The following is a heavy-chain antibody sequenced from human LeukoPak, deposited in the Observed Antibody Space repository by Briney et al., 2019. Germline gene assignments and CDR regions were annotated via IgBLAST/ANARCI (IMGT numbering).Heavy chain of an antibody. V-gene: IGHV4-39*01. D-gene: IGHD3-22*01. CDR1: GDSIGSGPYY. J-gene: IGHJ4*02. Sequence: SETLSLTCSVSGDSIGSGPYYWSWIRQSPGKGLEWIGTIYYTRNTYYNSSLKSRVTISIDTSKNQLSLKLSSVTAADTAISYCARRDNSDSSGYLDHWGQGTLVTVSS. CDR3: ARRDNSDSSGYLDH. CDR2: IYYTRNT.